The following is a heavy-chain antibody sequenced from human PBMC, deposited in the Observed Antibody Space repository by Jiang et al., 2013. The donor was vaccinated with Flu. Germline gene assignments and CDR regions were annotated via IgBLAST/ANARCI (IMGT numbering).Heavy chain of an antibody. CDR2: IIPIFGTA. Sequence: KVSCKASGGTFSSYAISWVRQAPGQGLEWMGGIIPIFGTANYAQKFQGRVTITADESTSTAYMELSSLRSEDTAVYYCARPGTQLRYFDWYWANYYYYYGMDVWGQGTTVTVSS. V-gene: IGHV1-69*01. D-gene: IGHD3-9*01. CDR1: GGTFSSYA. J-gene: IGHJ6*02. CDR3: ARPGTQLRYFDWYWANYYYYYGMDV.